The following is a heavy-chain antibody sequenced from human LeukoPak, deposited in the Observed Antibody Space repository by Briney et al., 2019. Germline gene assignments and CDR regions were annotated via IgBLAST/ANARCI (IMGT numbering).Heavy chain of an antibody. Sequence: PGGSLRLSCAASGFTFSSYAMSWVRQAPGKGLEWVSAISGSGGSTYYADSVKGRFTISRDNSKNTLYLQMNSLRAEDTAVYYCAKDGCSYGHHYYGMDVWGQGTTVTVSS. CDR3: AKDGCSYGHHYYGMDV. D-gene: IGHD5-18*01. J-gene: IGHJ6*02. CDR1: GFTFSSYA. CDR2: ISGSGGST. V-gene: IGHV3-23*01.